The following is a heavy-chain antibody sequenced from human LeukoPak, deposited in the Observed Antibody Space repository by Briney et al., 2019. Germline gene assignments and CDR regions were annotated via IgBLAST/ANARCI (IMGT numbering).Heavy chain of an antibody. CDR2: IRYDGSNK. CDR3: AKDRQMGYGDYVGIPQY. D-gene: IGHD4-17*01. V-gene: IGHV3-30*02. J-gene: IGHJ4*02. CDR1: GFTFSSYG. Sequence: GESLRLSCGASGFTFSSYGMHWVRQAPGKGLEWAAFIRYDGSNKYYADSVKGRFTISRDNSKNTLYLQMNSLRAEDTAVYYCAKDRQMGYGDYVGIPQYWGQGTLVTVSS.